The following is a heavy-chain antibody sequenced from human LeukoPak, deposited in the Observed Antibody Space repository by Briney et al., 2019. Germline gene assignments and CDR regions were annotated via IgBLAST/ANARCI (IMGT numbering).Heavy chain of an antibody. J-gene: IGHJ5*02. V-gene: IGHV1-69*05. CDR2: IIPIFGTA. CDR3: ARGRTTVIMHYWFDP. D-gene: IGHD4-17*01. CDR1: GGTFSSYA. Sequence: ASVKVSCKASGGTFSSYAISWVRQAPGQGLEWMGGIIPIFGTANYAQKFQGRVTITTDESTSTAYMELSSLRSEDTAVYYCARGRTTVIMHYWFDPWGQGTLVTVSS.